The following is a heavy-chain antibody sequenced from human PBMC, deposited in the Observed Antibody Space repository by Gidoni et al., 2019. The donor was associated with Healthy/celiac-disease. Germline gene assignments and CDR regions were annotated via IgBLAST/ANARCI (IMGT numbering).Heavy chain of an antibody. V-gene: IGHV3-74*01. CDR2: INSDGSST. D-gene: IGHD6-13*01. J-gene: IGHJ4*02. CDR1: GFTFSSYW. Sequence: EVQLVESGGGLVQPGGSLRLACAAAGFTFSSYWMHWVRQAPGKGLVWVSRINSDGSSTSYADSVKGRFTISRDNAKNTLYLQMNSLRAEDTAVYYCARGFRSSSWLSGYWGQGTLVTVSS. CDR3: ARGFRSSSWLSGY.